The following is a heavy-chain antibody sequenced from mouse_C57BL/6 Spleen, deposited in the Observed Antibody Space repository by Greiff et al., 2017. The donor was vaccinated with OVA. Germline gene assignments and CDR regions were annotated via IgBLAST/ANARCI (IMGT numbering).Heavy chain of an antibody. V-gene: IGHV5-17*01. CDR2: ISSGSSTI. CDR3: ARPGYYYGSSYYFDY. D-gene: IGHD1-1*01. CDR1: GFTFSDYG. J-gene: IGHJ2*02. Sequence: EVKLMESGGGLVKPGGSLKLSCAASGFTFSDYGMHWVRQAPEKGLEWVAYISSGSSTIYYADTVKGRFTISRDNAKNTLFLQMTSLRSEDTAMYYCARPGYYYGSSYYFDYWGQGTSLTVSS.